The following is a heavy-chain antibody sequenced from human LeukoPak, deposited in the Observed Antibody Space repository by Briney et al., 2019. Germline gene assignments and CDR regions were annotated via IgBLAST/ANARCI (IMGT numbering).Heavy chain of an antibody. V-gene: IGHV4-34*01. D-gene: IGHD5-24*01. CDR1: GGSFSGYY. Sequence: SETLSLTCAVYGGSFSGYYWSWIRQPPGKGLEWIGEINHSGSTNYNPSLKSRVTISVDTSKNQFSLKLSSVTAADTAVYYCARDIEEMATIGPNFDYWGQGTLVTVSS. J-gene: IGHJ4*02. CDR3: ARDIEEMATIGPNFDY. CDR2: INHSGST.